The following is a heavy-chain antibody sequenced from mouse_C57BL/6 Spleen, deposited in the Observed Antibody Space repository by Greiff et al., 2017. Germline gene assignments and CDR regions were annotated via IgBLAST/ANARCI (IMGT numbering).Heavy chain of an antibody. CDR3: TTKGPFAY. Sequence: EVKLVESGAELVRPGASVKLSCTASGFNIKDDYMHWVKQRPEQGLEWIGWIDPENGDTEYASKFQGKATITADTSSNTAYLQLSSLTSEDTAVYYCTTKGPFAYWGQGTLVTVSA. V-gene: IGHV14-4*01. J-gene: IGHJ3*01. CDR2: IDPENGDT. D-gene: IGHD3-3*01. CDR1: GFNIKDDY.